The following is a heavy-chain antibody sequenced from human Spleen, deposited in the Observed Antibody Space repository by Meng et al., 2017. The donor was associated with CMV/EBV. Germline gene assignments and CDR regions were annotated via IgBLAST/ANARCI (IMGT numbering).Heavy chain of an antibody. CDR1: GYSFASYC. V-gene: IGHV5-51*01. CDR3: VRGGGSYYDY. CDR2: IYPSDSDT. Sequence: GGSLRLSCEGSGYSFASYCIGWVRQMPGKGLEWMGIIYPSDSDTIYNPSFQGQVTISADTSISTAYLQWNSLKASDTAMYYCVRGGGSYYDYWGQGTLVTVSS. D-gene: IGHD1-26*01. J-gene: IGHJ4*02.